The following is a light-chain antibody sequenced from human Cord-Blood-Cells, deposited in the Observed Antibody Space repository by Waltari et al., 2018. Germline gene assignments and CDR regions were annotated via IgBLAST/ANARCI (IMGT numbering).Light chain of an antibody. V-gene: IGKV2-28*01. CDR1: QSLLHSNGYNY. CDR3: MQALQTPLT. CDR2: LGS. J-gene: IGKJ4*01. Sequence: DIVMTQSTLSLPVTLGEPASISCRSSQSLLHSNGYNYLDWYLQKPGQSPQLLIYLGSNRASGVPDRFSGSGSGTDFTLKISRVEAEDVGVYYCMQALQTPLTFGGGTKVEIK.